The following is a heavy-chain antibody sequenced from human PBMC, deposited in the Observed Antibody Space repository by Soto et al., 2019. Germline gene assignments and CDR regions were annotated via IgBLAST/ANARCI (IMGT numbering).Heavy chain of an antibody. CDR1: GYTFTRYA. Sequence: QVLLVQSGAEVKKPGASVKVSCKASGYTFTRYAMHWVRQAPGQRLEWMGWINAGNGYTKYSQKFQGSVTITRDTSASTAYMELSSLRSEDTAVYYCARDSYYGSGTYNYFDYWGQGTLVTVSP. D-gene: IGHD3-10*01. V-gene: IGHV1-3*01. J-gene: IGHJ4*02. CDR2: INAGNGYT. CDR3: ARDSYYGSGTYNYFDY.